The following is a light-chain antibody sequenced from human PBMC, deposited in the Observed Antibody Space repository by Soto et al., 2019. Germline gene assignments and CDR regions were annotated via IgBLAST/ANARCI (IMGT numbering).Light chain of an antibody. CDR1: SSDVVGFNY. Sequence: QSALTQPASVSGSPGQSITLSCTGTSSDVVGFNYVSWYQQHPGKAPKLIIYEVSNRPSGVSNRFSASKSGNTASLTISGLQAGDEADYYCSSYTGSSTLVVFGGGTQLTVL. CDR3: SSYTGSSTLVV. J-gene: IGLJ2*01. CDR2: EVS. V-gene: IGLV2-14*01.